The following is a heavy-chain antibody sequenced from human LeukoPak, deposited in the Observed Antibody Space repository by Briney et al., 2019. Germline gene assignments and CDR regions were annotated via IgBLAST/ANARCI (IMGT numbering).Heavy chain of an antibody. J-gene: IGHJ4*02. Sequence: GASVKVSCKASGQSLTGYFIHWVRQAPGQGLEWVGWIDPNIGDTIYAQNFQGRVTVTSATSISTAYMELSRLTSDDTAVYFCARLGLHGSGTYYFFDYWGQGTLVTVSS. CDR1: GQSLTGYF. CDR2: IDPNIGDT. D-gene: IGHD3-10*01. CDR3: ARLGLHGSGTYYFFDY. V-gene: IGHV1-2*02.